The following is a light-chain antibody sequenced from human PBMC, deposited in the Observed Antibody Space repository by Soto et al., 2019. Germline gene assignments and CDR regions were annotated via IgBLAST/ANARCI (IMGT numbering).Light chain of an antibody. CDR2: GAS. Sequence: EIVLTQSPGTLSLSPGERATLSCRASQSVSSSYVAWYQQKPGQAPRRLIYGASSRASGIPDRFSGSGSGTDFTLTISRLEPEDFAVYYCQQYGSSPRTFGQGTKVEIK. CDR1: QSVSSSY. CDR3: QQYGSSPRT. V-gene: IGKV3-20*01. J-gene: IGKJ1*01.